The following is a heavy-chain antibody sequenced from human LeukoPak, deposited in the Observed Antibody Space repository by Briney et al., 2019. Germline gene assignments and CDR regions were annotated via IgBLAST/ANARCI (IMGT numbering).Heavy chain of an antibody. CDR3: ARDGYYDFWSGYYRNDYYYYMDV. D-gene: IGHD3-3*01. V-gene: IGHV3-21*01. CDR2: ISSSSSYI. Sequence: PGGSLRLSCAASGFTFSSYGMNWVRQAPGKGLEWVSSISSSSSYIYYADSVKGRFTISRDDAKNSLYLQMNSLRAEGTAVYYCARDGYYDFWSGYYRNDYYYYMDVWGKGTTVTVSS. J-gene: IGHJ6*03. CDR1: GFTFSSYG.